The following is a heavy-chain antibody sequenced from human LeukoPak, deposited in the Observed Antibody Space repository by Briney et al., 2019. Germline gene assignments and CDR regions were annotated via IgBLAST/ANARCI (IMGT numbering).Heavy chain of an antibody. CDR2: IYYSGST. D-gene: IGHD3-9*01. J-gene: IGHJ4*02. CDR1: GGSISSYY. CDR3: ARDQTYYDILTGYLSGAPGLDY. V-gene: IGHV4-59*01. Sequence: SETLSLTCTVSGGSISSYYWSWIRQPPGKGLEWIGYIYYSGSTNYNPSLKSRVTISVDTSKNQFSLKLSSVTAADTAVYYCARDQTYYDILTGYLSGAPGLDYWGQGTLVTVSS.